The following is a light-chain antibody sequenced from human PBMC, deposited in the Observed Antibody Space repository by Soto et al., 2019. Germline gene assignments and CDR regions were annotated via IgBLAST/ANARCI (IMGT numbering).Light chain of an antibody. CDR1: QSVSNNY. Sequence: IVLTQSPGTLSLSPGERATLSCRASQSVSNNYLAWYQQKPGQAPRLLIYGASSRATGIPDRFSGSGSGTDFTLTISRLEPEECAVYYCQQYGSSPGTFGQGTKGEVK. V-gene: IGKV3-20*01. CDR3: QQYGSSPGT. J-gene: IGKJ1*01. CDR2: GAS.